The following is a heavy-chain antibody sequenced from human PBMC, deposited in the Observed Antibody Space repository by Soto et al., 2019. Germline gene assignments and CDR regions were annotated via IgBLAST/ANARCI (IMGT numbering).Heavy chain of an antibody. D-gene: IGHD4-4*01. CDR1: GGSFSGYY. V-gene: IGHV4-34*01. Sequence: SETLSLTCAVYGGSFSGYYWSWIRQPPGKGLEWIGEINHSGSTNYNPSLKSRVTISVDTSKNQFSLKLSSVTAADTAVYYCARANTVGRDTVTTVRAEFDYWGQGTLVTVSS. CDR3: ARANTVGRDTVTTVRAEFDY. CDR2: INHSGST. J-gene: IGHJ4*02.